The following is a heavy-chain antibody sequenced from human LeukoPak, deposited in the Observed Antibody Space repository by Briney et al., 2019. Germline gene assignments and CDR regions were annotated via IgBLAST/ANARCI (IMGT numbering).Heavy chain of an antibody. D-gene: IGHD7-27*01. V-gene: IGHV6-1*01. CDR1: GDSVSNNSAT. CDR3: RRASADWGFGSLVF. CDR2: TYYRSKWYK. Sequence: SQTLSLTCAISGDSVSNNSATWNWIRQSPSRGLEWLGRTYYRSKWYKDYAVSVKSRMTINPDTSKNQFSLQLNSVTPDDTAVYYCRRASADWGFGSLVFWGQGTLVTVSS. J-gene: IGHJ4*02.